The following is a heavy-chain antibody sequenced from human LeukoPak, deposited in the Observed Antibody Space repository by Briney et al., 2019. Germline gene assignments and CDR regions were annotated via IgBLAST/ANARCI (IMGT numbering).Heavy chain of an antibody. CDR2: ISSSGSTI. CDR1: GFTFSSYE. D-gene: IGHD3-10*01. J-gene: IGHJ5*02. Sequence: GGSLRLSCAASGFTFSSYEMNWVRQAPGEGLEWVSYISSSGSTIYYADSVKGRFTISRDNAKNSLYLQMNSLRAEDTAVYYCARDAPPPYGSGSSWFDPWGQGTLVTVSS. CDR3: ARDAPPPYGSGSSWFDP. V-gene: IGHV3-48*03.